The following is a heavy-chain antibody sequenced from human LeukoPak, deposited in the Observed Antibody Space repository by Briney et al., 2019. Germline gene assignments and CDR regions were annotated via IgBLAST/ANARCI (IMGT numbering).Heavy chain of an antibody. Sequence: SETLSLTCTVSGGSISSYYWSWIRQPAGKGLEWIGRLYTSGTTNYNPSLKSRVTMSVDTSKNQFSLKLTSVTAADTAVYYCAIGGSSGYYYGWGQGTPVTVSS. CDR3: AIGGSSGYYYG. CDR2: LYTSGTT. CDR1: GGSISSYY. V-gene: IGHV4-4*07. D-gene: IGHD3-22*01. J-gene: IGHJ4*02.